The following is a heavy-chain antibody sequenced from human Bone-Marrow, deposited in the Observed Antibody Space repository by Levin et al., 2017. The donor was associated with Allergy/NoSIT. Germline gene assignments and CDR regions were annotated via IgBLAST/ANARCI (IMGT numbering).Heavy chain of an antibody. D-gene: IGHD5-24*01. CDR1: RFTFSTYA. Sequence: GGSLRLSCAASRFTFSTYAMHWVRQAPGRGLEWVSFISNDGNTQYYSDSVKARFTITRDNSKNTLYLQMNSLRAEDSAVYYCAKGAHNYNYYLYYGLDVWGQGTTVTVSS. CDR3: AKGAHNYNYYLYYGLDV. J-gene: IGHJ6*02. CDR2: ISNDGNTQ. V-gene: IGHV3-30*18.